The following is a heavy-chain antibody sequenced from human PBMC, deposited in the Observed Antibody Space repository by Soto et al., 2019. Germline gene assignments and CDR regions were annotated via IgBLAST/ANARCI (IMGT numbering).Heavy chain of an antibody. CDR2: IYYSGST. CDR3: ARAHRHDYGDYYYYGMDV. Sequence: SETLSLSCTVSGGSISSGGYYWSWIRQHPGKGLEWIGYIYYSGSTYYNPSLKSRVTISVDTSKNQFSLKLSSVTAADTAVYYCARAHRHDYGDYYYYGMDVWGQGTTVTVSS. CDR1: GGSISSGGYY. D-gene: IGHD4-17*01. V-gene: IGHV4-31*03. J-gene: IGHJ6*02.